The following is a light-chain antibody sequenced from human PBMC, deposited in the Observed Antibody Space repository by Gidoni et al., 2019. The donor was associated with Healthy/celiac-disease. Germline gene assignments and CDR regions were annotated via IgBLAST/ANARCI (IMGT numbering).Light chain of an antibody. CDR1: KLGDKY. CDR2: QDS. Sequence: SYELTQPPSVSVSPGQTASITCPGDKLGDKYACWYQQKPGPSPVLVIYQDSKRPSGIPERLAGSNAGNTATLTISGTQAMDEADYYCQAWDSSTPFYVFGTGTKVTVL. CDR3: QAWDSSTPFYV. J-gene: IGLJ1*01. V-gene: IGLV3-1*01.